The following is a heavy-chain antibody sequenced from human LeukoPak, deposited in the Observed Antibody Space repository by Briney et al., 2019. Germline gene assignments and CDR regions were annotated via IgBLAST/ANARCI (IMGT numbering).Heavy chain of an antibody. Sequence: PGGSLRLSCAASGLTFKNFAMSWVRQAPGKGLEWVSYITYNSGTIFYADSVKGRFTISRDNAKDSLYLQMSSLRDEDTAVYYCARDSGYSYADDYWGQGTLVTVSS. CDR1: GLTFKNFA. CDR3: ARDSGYSYADDY. J-gene: IGHJ4*02. D-gene: IGHD5-18*01. CDR2: ITYNSGTI. V-gene: IGHV3-48*02.